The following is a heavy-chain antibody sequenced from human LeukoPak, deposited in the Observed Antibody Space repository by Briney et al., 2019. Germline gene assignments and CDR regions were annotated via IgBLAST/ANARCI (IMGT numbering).Heavy chain of an antibody. CDR1: GFSLRTSGVG. CDR3: THRGYGIGGMCYFSGTFDI. CDR2: IYWNDDK. J-gene: IGHJ3*02. D-gene: IGHD2-15*01. Sequence: SGPTLVNPTRAFTLTSTGCGFSLRTSGVGVGWIRQPPGKALEWLALIYWNDDKRYSPSLKSRLTITKDPSKNQVVLTRTNMDPVDTATYYCTHRGYGIGGMCYFSGTFDIWGQGTMVTVSS. V-gene: IGHV2-5*01.